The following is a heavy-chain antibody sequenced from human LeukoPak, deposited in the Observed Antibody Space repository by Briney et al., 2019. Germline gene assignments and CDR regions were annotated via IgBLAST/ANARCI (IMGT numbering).Heavy chain of an antibody. V-gene: IGHV3-23*01. CDR3: ANWAAAGLRYYFDY. CDR1: GFTFSSYA. Sequence: GGSLRLSCAASGFTFSSYAMSWVRQAPGKGLKWVSAISGSGGSTYYADSVKGRFTISRDNSKNTLYLQMNSLRAEDTAVYYCANWAAAGLRYYFDYWGQGTLVTVSS. CDR2: ISGSGGST. D-gene: IGHD6-13*01. J-gene: IGHJ4*02.